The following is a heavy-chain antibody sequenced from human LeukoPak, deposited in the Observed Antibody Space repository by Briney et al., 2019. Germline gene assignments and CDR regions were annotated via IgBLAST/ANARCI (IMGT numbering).Heavy chain of an antibody. CDR1: GFTSSSYA. CDR3: AKDIFWRSYYY. CDR2: ISGSGGST. J-gene: IGHJ4*02. Sequence: GGSLRLSCAASGFTSSSYAMSWVRQAPGKGLEWVSAISGSGGSTYYADSVKGRFTISRDNSKNTLYLQMNSLRAEDTAVYYCAKDIFWRSYYYWGQGTLVTVSS. V-gene: IGHV3-23*01. D-gene: IGHD1-26*01.